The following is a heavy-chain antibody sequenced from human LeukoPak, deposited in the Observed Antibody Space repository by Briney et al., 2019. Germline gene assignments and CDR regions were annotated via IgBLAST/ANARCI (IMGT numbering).Heavy chain of an antibody. J-gene: IGHJ3*02. CDR3: TRDSGYCSSTSCSSSDAFDI. D-gene: IGHD2-2*01. Sequence: PGGSLRLSCAASGFTFSDYYMSWIRQAPGKGLEWVSYISSSSSTIYYADSVKGRFTISRDNAKNSLYLQMNSLRAEDTAVYYCTRDSGYCSSTSCSSSDAFDIWGQGTMVTVSS. V-gene: IGHV3-11*01. CDR2: ISSSSSTI. CDR1: GFTFSDYY.